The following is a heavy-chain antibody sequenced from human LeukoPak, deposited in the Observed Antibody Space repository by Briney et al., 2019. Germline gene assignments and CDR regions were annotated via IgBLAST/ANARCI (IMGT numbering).Heavy chain of an antibody. CDR3: ARDRQASGSYLNY. J-gene: IGHJ4*02. V-gene: IGHV3-33*01. D-gene: IGHD1-26*01. Sequence: GGSLRLSCAPSGFTFSSYGMHWVRQAPGKGLEWVGVIWYDGSNKYYADSVKGRFTISRDNSKNTLYLQMNSLGAEDTAVYYCARDRQASGSYLNYWGQGTLVTVSS. CDR1: GFTFSSYG. CDR2: IWYDGSNK.